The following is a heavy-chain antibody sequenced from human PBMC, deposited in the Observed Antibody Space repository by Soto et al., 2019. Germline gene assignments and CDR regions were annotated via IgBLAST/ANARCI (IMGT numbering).Heavy chain of an antibody. V-gene: IGHV4-39*01. CDR3: ARGEDLLTGSFFDY. J-gene: IGHJ4*02. D-gene: IGHD3-9*01. CDR2: IYYSGST. CDR1: GGSISSSSYY. Sequence: QLQLQESGPGLVKPSETLSLTCTVSGGSISSSSYYWGWIRQPPGKGLEWIGSIYYSGSTYYNPYLKSRVTISVDTSMNQFSLKLSSVTAADTAVYYCARGEDLLTGSFFDYWGQGTLVTVSS.